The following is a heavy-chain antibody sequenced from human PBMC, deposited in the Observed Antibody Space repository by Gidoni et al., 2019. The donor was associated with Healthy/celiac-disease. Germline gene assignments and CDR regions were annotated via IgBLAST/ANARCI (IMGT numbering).Heavy chain of an antibody. CDR3: ARTTDYYDSSGYFDWYFDL. CDR2: IDWDDDK. Sequence: QVTLRESGPALVKPKQTLTLTCPFSGFSLSTSGMCVSWIRQPPGKALEWLALIDWDDDKYYSTSLKTRLTISKDTSKNQVVLTMTNMDPVDTATYYCARTTDYYDSSGYFDWYFDLWGRGTLVTVSS. J-gene: IGHJ2*01. CDR1: GFSLSTSGMC. D-gene: IGHD3-22*01. V-gene: IGHV2-70*01.